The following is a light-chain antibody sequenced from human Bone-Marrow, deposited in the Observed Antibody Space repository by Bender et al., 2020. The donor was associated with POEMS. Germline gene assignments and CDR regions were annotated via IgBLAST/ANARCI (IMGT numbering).Light chain of an antibody. V-gene: IGLV4-69*01. CDR3: QTWGTGLPLV. CDR1: SGHSRNA. Sequence: QLVVTQSPSASASLGASVKLTCTLSSGHSRNAIAWHQQQPEKGPRYLMKVNSDGRHSKGDGIPDRFSGSSSGTERYLTTSSLQSEDEADYYCQTWGTGLPLVFGGGTKLTVL. CDR2: VNSDGRH. J-gene: IGLJ2*01.